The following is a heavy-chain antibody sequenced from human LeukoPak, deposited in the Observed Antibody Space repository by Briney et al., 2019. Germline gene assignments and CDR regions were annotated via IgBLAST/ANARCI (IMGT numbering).Heavy chain of an antibody. V-gene: IGHV3-33*07. CDR3: AKDRRHCSGGYCWDYYYYMDV. D-gene: IGHD2-21*02. CDR2: YWYEGSDK. J-gene: IGHJ6*03. CDR1: GFTFSRFG. Sequence: GSLRLFCAASGFTFSRFGMYWVRQAPGKGPGWVAVYWYEGSDKYYADSVKGRFTISRDNSKNTLYLQMNSLRVEDTAVYYCAKDRRHCSGGYCWDYYYYMDVWGKGTTVTVSS.